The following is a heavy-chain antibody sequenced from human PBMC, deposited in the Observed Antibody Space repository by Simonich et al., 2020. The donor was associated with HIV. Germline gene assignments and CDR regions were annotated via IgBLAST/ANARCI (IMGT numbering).Heavy chain of an antibody. D-gene: IGHD7-27*01. CDR2: INHSEST. CDR1: GGTFSGYN. J-gene: IGHJ5*02. Sequence: QVQLQNSGAGRLKPSETHSINCAVYGGTFSGYNWSWIRQPPGKGLEWICEINHSESTMYNPTLKSRDTISVDTSKNQFSLKLRSVTAADTAVYYCARHHELGMGWFDPWGQGTLVTVSS. V-gene: IGHV4-34*02. CDR3: ARHHELGMGWFDP.